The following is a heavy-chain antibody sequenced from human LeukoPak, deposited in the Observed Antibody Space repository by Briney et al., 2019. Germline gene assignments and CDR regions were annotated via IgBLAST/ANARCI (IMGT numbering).Heavy chain of an antibody. Sequence: GGSLILSCATSGFTVSTNYMSCVRQHPGKGLEWVSLIYSGGSTYYADSLKGRFTISRDNSKNTLYLQMNSLRAEDTAVYYCARDLADIVASTPPPGNWGQGTLVTVSS. CDR3: ARDLADIVASTPPPGN. J-gene: IGHJ4*02. CDR1: GFTVSTNY. V-gene: IGHV3-66*01. D-gene: IGHD5-12*01. CDR2: IYSGGST.